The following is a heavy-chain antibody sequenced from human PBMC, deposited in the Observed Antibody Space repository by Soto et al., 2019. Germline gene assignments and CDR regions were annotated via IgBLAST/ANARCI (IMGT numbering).Heavy chain of an antibody. D-gene: IGHD3-22*01. CDR2: ISTYNGNT. CDR1: GYTFTSYG. V-gene: IGHV1-18*01. CDR3: ARAPDIITMIVVVPLPYYFDY. Sequence: ASVKVSCKASGYTFTSYGISWVRQAPGQGLEWMGWISTYNGNTNYAQKLQGRVTMTTDTSTSTAYMELGSLRSDDTAVYYCARAPDIITMIVVVPLPYYFDYWGQGTLVTVSS. J-gene: IGHJ4*02.